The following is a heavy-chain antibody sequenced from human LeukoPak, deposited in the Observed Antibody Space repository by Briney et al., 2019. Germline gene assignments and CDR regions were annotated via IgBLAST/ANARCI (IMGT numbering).Heavy chain of an antibody. J-gene: IGHJ6*02. CDR1: GYTFTSYD. Sequence: ASVKVSCKASGYTFTSYDTNWVRQATGQGLEWMGWMSPNSGNTGYAQKFQGRVTMTRNTSISTAYMELSSLRSEDTAVYYCAREGSGWYGDYYYGMDVWGQGTTVTVSS. V-gene: IGHV1-8*01. CDR3: AREGSGWYGDYYYGMDV. CDR2: MSPNSGNT. D-gene: IGHD6-19*01.